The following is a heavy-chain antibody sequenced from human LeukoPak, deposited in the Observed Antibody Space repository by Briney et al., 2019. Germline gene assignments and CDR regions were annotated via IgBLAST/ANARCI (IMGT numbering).Heavy chain of an antibody. J-gene: IGHJ1*01. Sequence: SGTLSLTCAVSGGSISSSNWWSWVRQPPGKGLEWIGEIYHSGSTNYNPSLKSRVTISVDKSKNQFSLKLSSVTAADTAVYYCAREYSSSWYGRYFQHWGQGTLVTVSS. V-gene: IGHV4-4*02. CDR1: GGSISSSNW. D-gene: IGHD6-13*01. CDR2: IYHSGST. CDR3: AREYSSSWYGRYFQH.